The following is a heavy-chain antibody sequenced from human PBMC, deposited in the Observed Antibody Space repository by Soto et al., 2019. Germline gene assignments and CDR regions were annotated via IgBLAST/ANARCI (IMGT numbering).Heavy chain of an antibody. CDR2: ISHDGTVK. D-gene: IGHD6-19*01. Sequence: QVQLVESGGGVVQPGRSLRLSCVASGFSLSNTGIHWVRQAPGKGLEWLAMISHDGTVKQYADSVKGRFTISRDNSENTLYLQMNSLTAEDTAVYYCAKDWGSRGWFNWLDPWGQGTLVTVSS. CDR1: GFSLSNTG. J-gene: IGHJ5*02. V-gene: IGHV3-30*18. CDR3: AKDWGSRGWFNWLDP.